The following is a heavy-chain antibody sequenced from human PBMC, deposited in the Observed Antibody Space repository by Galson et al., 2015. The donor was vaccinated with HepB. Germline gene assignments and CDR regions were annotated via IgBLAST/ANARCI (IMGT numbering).Heavy chain of an antibody. CDR2: ISWNSGSI. J-gene: IGHJ4*02. Sequence: SLRLSCAASGFTFDDYAMHWVRQAPGKGLEWVSGISWNSGSIGYADSVKGRFTISRDNSKNTLYLQMNSLRAEDTAVYYCAKDQGYCSSTSCYALSGSYDYWGQGTLVTVSS. D-gene: IGHD2-2*01. V-gene: IGHV3-9*01. CDR3: AKDQGYCSSTSCYALSGSYDY. CDR1: GFTFDDYA.